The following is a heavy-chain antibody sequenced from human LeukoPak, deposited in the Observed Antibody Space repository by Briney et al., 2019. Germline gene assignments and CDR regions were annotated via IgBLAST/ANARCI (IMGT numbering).Heavy chain of an antibody. V-gene: IGHV4-4*02. CDR2: IYHSGST. CDR1: GGSISSSNW. D-gene: IGHD6-13*01. Sequence: PSETLSHTCAVSGGSISSSNWWSWVRQPPGKGLEWIGEIYHSGSTNYNPSLKSRVTISVDKSKNQFSLKLSSVTAADTAVYYCARDGTDSSSWANWFDPWGQGTQVTVSS. J-gene: IGHJ5*02. CDR3: ARDGTDSSSWANWFDP.